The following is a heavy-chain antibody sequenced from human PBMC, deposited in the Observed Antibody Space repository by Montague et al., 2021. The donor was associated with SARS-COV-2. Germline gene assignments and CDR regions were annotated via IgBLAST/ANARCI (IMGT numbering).Heavy chain of an antibody. Sequence: SETLSLTCAVYGGSFHIFSWGWIRQSPGKGLEWIVEVDHSGNTKYNPSLKSRVTISVDTSKNQFSLNLTSVTAAGTAIYYCARGTRAVQITPGFRYWGQGTQVAVSS. D-gene: IGHD5-24*01. CDR3: ARGTRAVQITPGFRY. V-gene: IGHV4-34*01. J-gene: IGHJ4*02. CDR1: GGSFHIFS. CDR2: VDHSGNT.